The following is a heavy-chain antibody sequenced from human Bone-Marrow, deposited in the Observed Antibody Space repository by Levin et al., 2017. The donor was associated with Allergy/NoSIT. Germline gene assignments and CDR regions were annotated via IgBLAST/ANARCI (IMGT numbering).Heavy chain of an antibody. CDR2: INPNSGGT. CDR1: GYTFTGYY. Sequence: GESLKISCQASGYTFTGYYMHWVRQAPGQGLEWMGRINPNSGGTNYAQKFQGRVTMTRDTSISTAYMELSRLRSDDTAVYYCARGGVAAAAFPDDAFDIWGQGTMVTVSS. J-gene: IGHJ3*02. CDR3: ARGGVAAAAFPDDAFDI. V-gene: IGHV1-2*06. D-gene: IGHD6-13*01.